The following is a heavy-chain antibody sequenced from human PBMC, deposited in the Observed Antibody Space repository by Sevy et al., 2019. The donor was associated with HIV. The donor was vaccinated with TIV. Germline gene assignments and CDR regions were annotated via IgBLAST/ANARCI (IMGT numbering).Heavy chain of an antibody. Sequence: GGSLRLSCVGSGISISSHWMNWVRQSPGKGLEWVANINQDGSEIYYVDSVKGRFTISRANAKNSGYLQMHSLRVEDSGVYYCVRAMGLWGQGTTVTVSS. CDR3: VRAMGL. CDR2: INQDGSEI. V-gene: IGHV3-7*01. J-gene: IGHJ6*02. CDR1: GISISSHW.